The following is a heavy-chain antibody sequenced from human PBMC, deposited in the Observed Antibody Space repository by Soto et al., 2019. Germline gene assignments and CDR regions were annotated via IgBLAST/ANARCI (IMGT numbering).Heavy chain of an antibody. Sequence: GGSLRLSCAASGFTFSSYAMYWVRQAPGKGLEKISAISGSGGSTYYAKSVKGRFNISRDNSKNTLYLQINSLRAEDTAVYYCAKDPHYYYYGMDVWGQGTTVTVSS. CDR1: GFTFSSYA. J-gene: IGHJ6*02. CDR2: ISGSGGST. V-gene: IGHV3-64*04. CDR3: AKDPHYYYYGMDV.